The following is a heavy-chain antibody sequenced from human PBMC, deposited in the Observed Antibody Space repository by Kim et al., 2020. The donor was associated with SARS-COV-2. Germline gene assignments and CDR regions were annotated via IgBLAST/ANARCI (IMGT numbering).Heavy chain of an antibody. CDR2: INGDGTSI. CDR3: ARVSYHHTSGLE. J-gene: IGHJ4*02. CDR1: GFTFSDYW. D-gene: IGHD3-22*01. Sequence: GGSLRLSCAASGFTFSDYWMHWLRQAPGKGLLWVSRINGDGTSIAYAGSVEGRFTISRDNAKNTLYLQMNSLRAEDTAVYYCARVSYHHTSGLEWGQGTLVTVSS. V-gene: IGHV3-74*03.